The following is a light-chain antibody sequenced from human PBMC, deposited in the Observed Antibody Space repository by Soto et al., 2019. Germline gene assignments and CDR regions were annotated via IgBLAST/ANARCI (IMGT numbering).Light chain of an antibody. J-gene: IGLJ2*01. CDR3: SSYTSSSTVV. V-gene: IGLV2-14*01. CDR1: SSDVGGYNY. CDR2: DVS. Sequence: QAVVTQPASVSGSPGQSITISCTGTSSDVGGYNYVSWYQQHPGKAPKLMIYDVSNRPSGVSNRFSGSKSGNTASLTISGLKAENEADNYCSSYTSSSTVVFGGGTKLTVL.